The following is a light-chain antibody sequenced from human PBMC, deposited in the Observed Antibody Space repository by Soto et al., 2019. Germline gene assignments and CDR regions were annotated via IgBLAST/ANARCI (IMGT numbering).Light chain of an antibody. CDR3: QQYGSFWT. CDR2: GAS. J-gene: IGKJ1*01. Sequence: EIVLTQSPGTLSLSPGERATLSCRASQTVRINFLAWYQQKPGQAPRLLIYGASTRATGIPDRFSGGGSGTDFTLTISRLEPEDFAVYYCQQYGSFWTVGQGTKVDIK. CDR1: QTVRINF. V-gene: IGKV3-20*01.